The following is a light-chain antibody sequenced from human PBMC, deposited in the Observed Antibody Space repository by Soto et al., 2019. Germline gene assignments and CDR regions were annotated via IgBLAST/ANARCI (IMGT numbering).Light chain of an antibody. CDR1: QSLQHINGRNY. J-gene: IGKJ5*01. Sequence: DIVMTQSPLSLPVTPGEPASISCRSSQSLQHINGRNYLDWYLQKPGQSPQLLIYLGSNRASGVPDRFSGSGSGTDFTLKIRRVEADDVGVYYCMQARQTPITFGQGTRLEIK. CDR2: LGS. CDR3: MQARQTPIT. V-gene: IGKV2-28*01.